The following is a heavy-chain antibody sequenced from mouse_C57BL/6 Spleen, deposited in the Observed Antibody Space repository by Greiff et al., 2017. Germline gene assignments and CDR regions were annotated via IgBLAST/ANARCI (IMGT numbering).Heavy chain of an antibody. Sequence: VKLQESGPELVKPGASVKISCKASGYAFSSSWMNWVKQRPGKGLEWIGRIYPGDGDTNYNGKFKGKATLTADKSSSTAYMQLSSLTSEDSAVYFCARSPDSSGYAMDYWGQGTSVTVSS. D-gene: IGHD3-2*02. CDR2: IYPGDGDT. J-gene: IGHJ4*01. CDR1: GYAFSSSW. CDR3: ARSPDSSGYAMDY. V-gene: IGHV1-82*01.